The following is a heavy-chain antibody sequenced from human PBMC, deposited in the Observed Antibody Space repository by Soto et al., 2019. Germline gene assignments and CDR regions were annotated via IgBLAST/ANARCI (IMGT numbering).Heavy chain of an antibody. V-gene: IGHV3-21*01. J-gene: IGHJ4*02. Sequence: EVQLVESGGGLVKPGGSLRLSGAASGFTFSSYSMNWVRQAQGKGLEWVSPISGSSGNIYYAHSVKGRFTISRDNAKNSLYLQMNSLRAEDTAVYYCARDIVALVSDYWGQGTLVTVSS. D-gene: IGHD3-16*02. CDR2: ISGSSGNI. CDR3: ARDIVALVSDY. CDR1: GFTFSSYS.